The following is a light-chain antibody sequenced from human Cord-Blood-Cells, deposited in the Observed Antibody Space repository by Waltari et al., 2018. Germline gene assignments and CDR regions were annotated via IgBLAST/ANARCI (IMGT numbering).Light chain of an antibody. V-gene: IGLV1-47*01. CDR2: RNN. CDR3: AAWDDSLSGPV. J-gene: IGLJ2*01. CDR1: SSNIGSNY. Sequence: QSVLTQPPSASGTPGQRVTISCSGSSSNIGSNYVYWYQQLPGTAPKLLLYRNNQRPSWVPDRFSGSKSGTSASLAISGLRSEDEADYYCAAWDDSLSGPVFGGGTKLTVL.